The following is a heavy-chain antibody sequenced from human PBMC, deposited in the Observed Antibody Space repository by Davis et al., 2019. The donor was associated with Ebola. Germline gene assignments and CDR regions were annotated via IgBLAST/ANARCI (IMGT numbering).Heavy chain of an antibody. V-gene: IGHV1-18*01. CDR3: AREHSSGWYGGGYFDY. CDR2: ISAYNGNT. D-gene: IGHD6-19*01. Sequence: AASVKVSCKASGYTFTSYGISWVRQAPGQGLEWMGWISAYNGNTNYAQKLQGRVTMTTDTSTSTAYMELRRLRSDDAAVYYCAREHSSGWYGGGYFDYWGQGTLVTVSS. CDR1: GYTFTSYG. J-gene: IGHJ4*02.